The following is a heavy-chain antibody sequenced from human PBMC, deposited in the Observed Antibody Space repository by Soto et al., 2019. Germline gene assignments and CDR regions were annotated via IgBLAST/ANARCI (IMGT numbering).Heavy chain of an antibody. CDR1: GGSISSGGAYY. CDR3: ARSPNGLGNFDY. V-gene: IGHV4-30-4*01. Sequence: QVQLQESGPGMVKPSQTLSLTCAVSGGSISSGGAYYWSWIRQSPGKGLEWIACIHYSGSTYYNSSLKSRVTLSVDTAKNQFYLKVISVTAADTAVDYCARSPNGLGNFDYWGQGPMVTVSS. J-gene: IGHJ4*02. D-gene: IGHD2-8*01. CDR2: IHYSGST.